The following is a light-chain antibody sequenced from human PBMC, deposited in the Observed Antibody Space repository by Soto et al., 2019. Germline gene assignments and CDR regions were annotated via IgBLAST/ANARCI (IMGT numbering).Light chain of an antibody. CDR2: GAY. V-gene: IGKV1-27*01. CDR1: QGITTY. J-gene: IGKJ4*01. CDR3: QYSNRAPLT. Sequence: DIQLTQSPSSLSASVGDRVTITCRASQGITTYLAWYQQKPGKVPNLLIYGAYKLYSGVPSRFSGSGSGTHSTLTISGLRPEDVATYYCQYSNRAPLTFGGGTKVEI.